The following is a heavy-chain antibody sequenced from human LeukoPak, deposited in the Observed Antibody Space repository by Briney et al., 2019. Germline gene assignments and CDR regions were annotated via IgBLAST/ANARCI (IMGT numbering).Heavy chain of an antibody. V-gene: IGHV1-69*13. CDR1: GGTFSSYA. Sequence: SVKVSCKASGGTFSSYAISWVRQAPGQGLEWMGGIIPIFGTANYAQKFQGRVTITADESTSTAYMELSSPRSEDTAVYYCARDKGEYSSSWYSVPYYFDYWGQGTLVTVSS. CDR2: IIPIFGTA. J-gene: IGHJ4*02. CDR3: ARDKGEYSSSWYSVPYYFDY. D-gene: IGHD6-13*01.